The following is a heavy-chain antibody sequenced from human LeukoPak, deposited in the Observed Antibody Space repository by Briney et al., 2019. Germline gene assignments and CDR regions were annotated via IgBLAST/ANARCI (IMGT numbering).Heavy chain of an antibody. D-gene: IGHD6-25*01. CDR2: INHSGST. CDR1: GGSFSGYY. CDR3: ARGRLSGYPDY. V-gene: IGHV4-34*01. J-gene: IGHJ4*02. Sequence: SETLSLTCAVYGGSFSGYYWSWICQPPGKGLEWIGEINHSGSTNYNPSLKSRVTISVDTSKNQFSLKLSSVTAADTAVYYCARGRLSGYPDYWGQGTLVTVSS.